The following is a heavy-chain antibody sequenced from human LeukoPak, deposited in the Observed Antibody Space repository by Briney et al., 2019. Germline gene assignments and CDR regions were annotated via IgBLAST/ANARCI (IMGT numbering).Heavy chain of an antibody. CDR2: IWYVGSNK. Sequence: GGSLRLSCAASGFTFSSYGMHWVRQAPGKGLEWVAVIWYVGSNKYYADSVKGRFTISRDNSKNTLYLQMNSLRVEDTAVYYCAREAHAFDIWGQGTMVTVSS. J-gene: IGHJ3*02. V-gene: IGHV3-33*01. CDR1: GFTFSSYG. CDR3: AREAHAFDI.